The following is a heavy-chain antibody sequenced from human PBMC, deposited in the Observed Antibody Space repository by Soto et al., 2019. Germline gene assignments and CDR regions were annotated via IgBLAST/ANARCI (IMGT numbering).Heavy chain of an antibody. D-gene: IGHD5-12*01. J-gene: IGHJ4*02. Sequence: SVKVSCKASGCTFSSYTISWVRRAPGQGLEWMGRIIPILGIANYAQKFQGRVTITADKSTSTAYMELSSLRSEDTAVYYCARTLSGYDDGGFDYWGQGTLVTVSS. CDR3: ARTLSGYDDGGFDY. CDR1: GCTFSSYT. CDR2: IIPILGIA. V-gene: IGHV1-69*02.